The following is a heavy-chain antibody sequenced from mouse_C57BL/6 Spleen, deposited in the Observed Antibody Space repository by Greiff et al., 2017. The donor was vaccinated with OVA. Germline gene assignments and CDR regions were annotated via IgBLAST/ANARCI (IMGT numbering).Heavy chain of an antibody. Sequence: VKLVESGPGLVQPSQSLSITCTVSGFSLTSYGVHWVRQSPGKGLEWLGVIWSGGSTDYNAAFISRLSISKDNSKSQVFFKMNSLQADDTAIYYCASPYYYGSSSWFAYWGQGTLVTVSA. J-gene: IGHJ3*01. CDR1: GFSLTSYG. CDR3: ASPYYYGSSSWFAY. V-gene: IGHV2-2*01. D-gene: IGHD1-1*01. CDR2: IWSGGST.